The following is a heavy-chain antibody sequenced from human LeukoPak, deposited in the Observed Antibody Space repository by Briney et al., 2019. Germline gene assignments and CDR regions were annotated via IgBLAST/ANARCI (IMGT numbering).Heavy chain of an antibody. J-gene: IGHJ4*02. V-gene: IGHV3-30*18. CDR2: ISYNGINE. Sequence: GGSLRLSCAASGFSFSDYNMHWVRQAPGKGLEWMAVISYNGINEYYADSVKGRFTISRDNSKSTLLLQMNSLRAEDTAVYYCAKVRWDNSGWYYLDSWGQGTLVTVSS. CDR1: GFSFSDYN. D-gene: IGHD6-19*01. CDR3: AKVRWDNSGWYYLDS.